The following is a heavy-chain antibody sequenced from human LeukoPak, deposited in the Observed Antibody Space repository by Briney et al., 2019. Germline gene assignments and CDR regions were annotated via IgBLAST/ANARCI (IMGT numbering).Heavy chain of an antibody. Sequence: GGSLRLSCAASGFTFSSYEMNWVRQAPGKGLEWVSYISSSGSTIYYADSVKGRFTISRDNAKNSLYLQMNSLRAEDTAVYYCARGWSYNWNYVDYWGQGTLVTVSS. V-gene: IGHV3-48*03. J-gene: IGHJ4*02. CDR2: ISSSGSTI. D-gene: IGHD1-7*01. CDR1: GFTFSSYE. CDR3: ARGWSYNWNYVDY.